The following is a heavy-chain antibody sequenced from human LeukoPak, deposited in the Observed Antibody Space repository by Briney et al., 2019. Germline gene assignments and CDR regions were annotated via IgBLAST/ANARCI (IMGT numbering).Heavy chain of an antibody. CDR2: IYYSGST. J-gene: IGHJ3*02. CDR3: ARLYSSSWYPSDAFDI. D-gene: IGHD6-13*01. V-gene: IGHV4-59*01. CDR1: GGPISSYY. Sequence: SETLSLTCTVSGGPISSYYWSWIRQPPGKGLEWIGYIYYSGSTNYNPSLKSRVTISVDTSKSQFSLKLSSVTAADTAVYYCARLYSSSWYPSDAFDIWGQGTMVTVSS.